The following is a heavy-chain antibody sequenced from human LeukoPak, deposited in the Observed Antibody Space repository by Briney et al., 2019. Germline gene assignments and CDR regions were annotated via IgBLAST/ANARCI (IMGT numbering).Heavy chain of an antibody. CDR3: ARDFLRTASPDAFDI. D-gene: IGHD2-21*02. V-gene: IGHV4-31*03. Sequence: PSQTLSLTRTVSGDSISSDGYSWTWIRQPPGKGLEWIGHISYSGNTYYNPFLKSRLTISADASKNQISLNLTSVTAADTAMYYCARDFLRTASPDAFDIWGQGTMVTVSS. CDR2: ISYSGNT. J-gene: IGHJ3*02. CDR1: GDSISSDGYS.